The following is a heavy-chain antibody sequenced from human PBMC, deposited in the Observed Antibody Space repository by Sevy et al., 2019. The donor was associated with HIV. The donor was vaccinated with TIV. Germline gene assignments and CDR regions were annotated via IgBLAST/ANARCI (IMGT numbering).Heavy chain of an antibody. CDR3: VRESGLDAFDL. D-gene: IGHD6-25*01. CDR2: ITPSANTI. Sequence: GGSLRLSCTASGFTFSSYEMSWVRQAPGKGLEWVSYITPSANTIHYADSMKGRLTISRDNAKNSLFLQMNSLRAEDTAVYYCVRESGLDAFDLWGQGTMVTVSS. J-gene: IGHJ3*01. CDR1: GFTFSSYE. V-gene: IGHV3-48*03.